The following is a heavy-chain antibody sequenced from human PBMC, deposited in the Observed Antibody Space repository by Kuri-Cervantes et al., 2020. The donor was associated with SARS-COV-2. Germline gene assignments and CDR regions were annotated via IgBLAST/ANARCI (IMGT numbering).Heavy chain of an antibody. CDR1: GYTFTAHH. Sequence: ASVKVSCKASGYTFTAHHIHWVRQAPGQGLEWVGWIDPNSGDTKYAQKFQGRVTMTRDTSISTLYMELNRLKSDDTAVYYCARATGPPGYFDYWGQGTLVTVSS. CDR3: ARATGPPGYFDY. J-gene: IGHJ4*02. V-gene: IGHV1-2*02. CDR2: IDPNSGDT.